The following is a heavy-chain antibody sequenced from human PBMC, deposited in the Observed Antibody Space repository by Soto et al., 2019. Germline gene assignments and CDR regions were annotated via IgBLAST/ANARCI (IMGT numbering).Heavy chain of an antibody. CDR1: GGSISSYYW. Sequence: SETLSLTCGVSGGSISSYYWWSWVRQPPGRGLEWIGEIYHSGSTNYNPSLKSRVTISVDKSKDQFSLELTSVTAADTAVCFCARDRPSEYTYGSSGWSDTWGQGTLVTVS. D-gene: IGHD5-18*01. J-gene: IGHJ5*02. V-gene: IGHV4-4*02. CDR2: IYHSGST. CDR3: ARDRPSEYTYGSSGWSDT.